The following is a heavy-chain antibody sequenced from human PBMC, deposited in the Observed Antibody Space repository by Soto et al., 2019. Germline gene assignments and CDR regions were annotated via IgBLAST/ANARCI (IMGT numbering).Heavy chain of an antibody. Sequence: EVQLLESGGGLVQPGGSLRLSCAASGFTFSSYGMSWVRQAPGKGLEWVSDISGSGGSTYYADSVKGRFTISRDNPKNTLYLQMNSLRAEDTAVYYCAKEGRYSSSRGYFDYWGQGTLVTVSS. J-gene: IGHJ4*02. CDR2: ISGSGGST. D-gene: IGHD6-13*01. CDR1: GFTFSSYG. CDR3: AKEGRYSSSRGYFDY. V-gene: IGHV3-23*01.